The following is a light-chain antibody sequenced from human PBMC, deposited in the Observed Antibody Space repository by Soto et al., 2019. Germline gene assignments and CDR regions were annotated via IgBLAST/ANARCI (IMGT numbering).Light chain of an antibody. J-gene: IGKJ4*01. V-gene: IGKV3-15*01. Sequence: IVGARSPGTLSASPGARATLSCRASQSVRSNLAWYQQKPGQAPRLLIYGASTRATGIPARFSGSGSGTEFTLTIGSLQSDDFAAYYCQHYSTCPPTFGGGTKVDIK. CDR1: QSVRSN. CDR2: GAS. CDR3: QHYSTCPPT.